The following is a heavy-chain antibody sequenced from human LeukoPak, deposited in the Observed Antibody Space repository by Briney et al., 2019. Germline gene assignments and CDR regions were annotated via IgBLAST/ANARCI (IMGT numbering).Heavy chain of an antibody. V-gene: IGHV3-7*01. J-gene: IGHJ6*03. CDR3: ASRYYDFWSGYYPYYYYYYMDV. D-gene: IGHD3-3*01. Sequence: GGSLRLSCPASGFTFSSYWMSWVRQAPGKGLEWVANIKQEGSEKSYGDSVKGRFTISRDNAKNSLYLQMNSLRAEDTAVYYCASRYYDFWSGYYPYYYYYYMDVWGKGTTVTVSS. CDR2: IKQEGSEK. CDR1: GFTFSSYW.